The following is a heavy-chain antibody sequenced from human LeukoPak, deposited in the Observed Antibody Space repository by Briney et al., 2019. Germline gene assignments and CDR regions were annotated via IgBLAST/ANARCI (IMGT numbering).Heavy chain of an antibody. Sequence: SETLSLTCTVSGGSINNNNYYWSGIRQHPGQGLEWIGYIHYSGRTFYNPSLKSRLTISVDTSNNQFSLKLTSVTAADTAVYYCARHGPSSIAAAGTFDYWGQGTLVTVSS. CDR3: ARHGPSSIAAAGTFDY. CDR2: IHYSGRT. CDR1: GGSINNNNYY. J-gene: IGHJ4*02. V-gene: IGHV4-31*03. D-gene: IGHD6-13*01.